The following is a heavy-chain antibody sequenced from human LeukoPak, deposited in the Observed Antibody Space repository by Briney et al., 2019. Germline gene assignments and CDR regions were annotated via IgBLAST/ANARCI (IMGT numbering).Heavy chain of an antibody. CDR3: ARVLYYDILTGYYDNAFDI. V-gene: IGHV7-4-1*02. J-gene: IGHJ3*02. Sequence: GASVKVSCKASGYTFTSYAMNWVRQAPGQGLEWMGWINTNTGNPTYAQGFTGRFVFSLDTSVSTAYLQISSLKAEDTAVYYCARVLYYDILTGYYDNAFDIWGQGTMVTVSS. D-gene: IGHD3-9*01. CDR1: GYTFTSYA. CDR2: INTNTGNP.